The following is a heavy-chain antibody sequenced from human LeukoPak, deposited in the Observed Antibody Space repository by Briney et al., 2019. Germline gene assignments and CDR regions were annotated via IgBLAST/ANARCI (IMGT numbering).Heavy chain of an antibody. D-gene: IGHD4-23*01. CDR2: INTDGSST. CDR1: RFTLSSYW. V-gene: IGHV3-74*01. J-gene: IGHJ4*02. Sequence: GGSLRLSCAASRFTLSSYWMHWVRQAPGKGLVWVSRINTDGSSTNYADSVKGRFTISRDNSKNTLYLQMNSLRGEDTAVYYCARGASKNSPYYFDYWGQGTLVTVSS. CDR3: ARGASKNSPYYFDY.